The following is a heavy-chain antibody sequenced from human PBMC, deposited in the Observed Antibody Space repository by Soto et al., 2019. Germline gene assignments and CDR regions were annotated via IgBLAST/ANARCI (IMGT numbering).Heavy chain of an antibody. CDR2: INAGNGNT. J-gene: IGHJ4*02. CDR1: GYTFTSYA. V-gene: IGHV1-3*01. Sequence: GASVKVSCKASGYTFTSYATHWVRQAPGQRLEWMGWINAGNGNTKYSQKFQGRVTITRDTSASTAYMELSSLRSEDTAVYYCARSYSRDGYNLVDYWGQGTLVTVSS. CDR3: ARSYSRDGYNLVDY. D-gene: IGHD5-12*01.